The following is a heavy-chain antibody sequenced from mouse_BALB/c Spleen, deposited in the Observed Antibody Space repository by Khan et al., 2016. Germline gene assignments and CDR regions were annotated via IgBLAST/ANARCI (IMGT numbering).Heavy chain of an antibody. J-gene: IGHJ3*01. CDR1: GFSITGFA. Sequence: QVQLKESGPGLVAPSQSLSITCTVSGFSITGFAVNWVRQPPGKGLEWLGVIWGDGSTDYESALKSRLSISKDNSKSQVFLKMNSLQTDDTARYYCASYYDYDGGFAYWGQGTLVTVSA. CDR3: ASYYDYDGGFAY. CDR2: IWGDGST. D-gene: IGHD2-4*01. V-gene: IGHV2-6-7*01.